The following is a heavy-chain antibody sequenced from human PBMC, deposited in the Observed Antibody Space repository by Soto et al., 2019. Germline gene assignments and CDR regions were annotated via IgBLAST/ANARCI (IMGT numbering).Heavy chain of an antibody. Sequence: QLQLLESGPGLVKPSETLSLTCTVSGDSVSNNSYYWGWIRQPPGKRLEWIGSVYYSGSAYYNPSLKSRLTISVDTSMNHFSLKLSSVTAADTAIYYCARRPLVRGIIPYYFDYWGQGTLVTVSS. CDR3: ARRPLVRGIIPYYFDY. CDR2: VYYSGSA. J-gene: IGHJ4*02. V-gene: IGHV4-39*02. D-gene: IGHD3-10*01. CDR1: GDSVSNNSYY.